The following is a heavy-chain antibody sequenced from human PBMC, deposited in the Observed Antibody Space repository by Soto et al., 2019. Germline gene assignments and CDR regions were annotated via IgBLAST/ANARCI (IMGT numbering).Heavy chain of an antibody. CDR2: ISGSGGST. Sequence: GSLRLSCAASGSTFSSYAMSWVRQAPGKGLEWVSAISGSGGSTYYADSLKGRFTISRDNSKNTLYLQMNSRRAEYTAVYYCARGGVVLRYFDWLLPPSYGMDVWGQGTTVTVSS. CDR3: ARGGVVLRYFDWLLPPSYGMDV. V-gene: IGHV3-23*01. CDR1: GSTFSSYA. D-gene: IGHD3-9*01. J-gene: IGHJ6*02.